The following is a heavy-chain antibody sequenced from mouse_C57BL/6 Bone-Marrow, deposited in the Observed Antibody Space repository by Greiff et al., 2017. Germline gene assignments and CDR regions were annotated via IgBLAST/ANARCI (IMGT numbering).Heavy chain of an antibody. CDR2: IWSGGIT. CDR3: ARVGFITTP. J-gene: IGHJ1*03. V-gene: IGHV2-2*01. D-gene: IGHD1-1*01. Sequence: VKLQESGPGLVQPSQSLSITCTVSGFSLTSYGVHWVRQSPGKGLEWLGVIWSGGITDYNAAFISRLSISKDNSKSQVFFKMNSLQADDTAIYYCARVGFITTPWGTGTTVTVSS. CDR1: GFSLTSYG.